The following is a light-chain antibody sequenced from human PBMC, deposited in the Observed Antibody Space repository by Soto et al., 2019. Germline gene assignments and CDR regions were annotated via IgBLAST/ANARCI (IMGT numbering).Light chain of an antibody. J-gene: IGKJ4*01. CDR2: DAS. V-gene: IGKV1-5*01. CDR1: QSISSW. Sequence: DIQMTQSPSTLSASVGDRVTITCRASQSISSWLAWYQQKPGKAPKLLIYDASSLESGVPSRFSGSGSGTEFTLTISSLQPDDFATYYRQQYNSYQLTFGGGTKEDIK. CDR3: QQYNSYQLT.